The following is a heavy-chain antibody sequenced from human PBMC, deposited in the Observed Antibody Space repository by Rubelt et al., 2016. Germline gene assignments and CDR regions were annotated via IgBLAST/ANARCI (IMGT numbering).Heavy chain of an antibody. J-gene: IGHJ4*02. CDR3: AKVPIRTVTSTFDY. Sequence: EVQLLESGGGLVQPGGSLRLSCAASGFTFSSYAMSWVRQAPGKGLEWFSVIFGGGSTNYADSGKGRFTISRDNSKNTLYLQMNSLRAEDTAVYYCAKVPIRTVTSTFDYWGQGTLVTVSS. V-gene: IGHV3-23*01. CDR2: IFGGGST. D-gene: IGHD4-17*01. CDR1: GFTFSSYA.